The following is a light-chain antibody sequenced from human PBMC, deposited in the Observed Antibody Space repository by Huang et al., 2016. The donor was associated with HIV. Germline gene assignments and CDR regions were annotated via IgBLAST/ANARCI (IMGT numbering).Light chain of an antibody. V-gene: IGKV3-20*01. CDR3: QQYVSSPLFT. CDR1: QGVNSKY. J-gene: IGKJ3*01. CDR2: GAS. Sequence: EIVLTQSPGTLSFSPGERATLSCRASQGVNSKYLAWYQQKPGQAPRLLIYGASTRATGIPDRFSGSGSGTDFTLTISRLEPEDFAVYYCQQYVSSPLFTFGPGTKVDIK.